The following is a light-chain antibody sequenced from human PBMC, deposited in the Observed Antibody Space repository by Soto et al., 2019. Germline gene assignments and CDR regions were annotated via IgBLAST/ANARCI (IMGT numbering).Light chain of an antibody. V-gene: IGKV1-33*01. CDR2: DAS. CDR1: QDISNY. CDR3: QQYDNLSWT. Sequence: DIQMTQSPSSLSASVGDRVTITCQASQDISNYLNWYQQKPGKAPKLLIYDASNLETGVPSRFSGSGSGTDFTFTISSLQPEDIATYYCQQYDNLSWTFGQGTMVEIK. J-gene: IGKJ1*01.